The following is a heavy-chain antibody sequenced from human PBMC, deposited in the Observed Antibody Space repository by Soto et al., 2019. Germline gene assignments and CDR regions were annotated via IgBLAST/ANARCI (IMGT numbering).Heavy chain of an antibody. J-gene: IGHJ4*02. CDR3: ARGAFSSGWYDRPRPFDY. CDR2: ISSSSSYI. Sequence: GGSLRLSCAASGFTFSSYSMNWVRQAPGKGLEWVSSISSSSSYIYYADSVKGRFTISRDNAKNSLYLQMNSLRAEDTAVYYCARGAFSSGWYDRPRPFDYWGQGTLVTVSS. CDR1: GFTFSSYS. V-gene: IGHV3-21*01. D-gene: IGHD6-19*01.